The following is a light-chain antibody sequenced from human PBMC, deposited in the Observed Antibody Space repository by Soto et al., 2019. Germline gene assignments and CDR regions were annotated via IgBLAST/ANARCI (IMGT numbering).Light chain of an antibody. Sequence: EIVMTQSPATLSVSPGERATLSCRASQSVSSNLAWYQQKPGQAPRLLIYGVSTRATDIPARFSGSGSGTEFTLTISSLQSEDFAEYHCQQYNNWPQTFGQGTKVDIK. CDR1: QSVSSN. J-gene: IGKJ1*01. CDR3: QQYNNWPQT. CDR2: GVS. V-gene: IGKV3-15*01.